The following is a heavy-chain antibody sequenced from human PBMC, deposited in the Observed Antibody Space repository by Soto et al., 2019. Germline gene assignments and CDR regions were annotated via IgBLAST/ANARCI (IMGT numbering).Heavy chain of an antibody. D-gene: IGHD2-8*01. Sequence: PGGSLRLSCAASGFSFRTYAMTWVRQAPGKGLEWVSAISASGGDTYYADSVKGRFTISRDNSKNTLYLQMNSLRAEDTAVYYCAKGPLYLHYWGQGTLVTVSS. J-gene: IGHJ4*02. CDR2: ISASGGDT. CDR3: AKGPLYLHY. V-gene: IGHV3-23*01. CDR1: GFSFRTYA.